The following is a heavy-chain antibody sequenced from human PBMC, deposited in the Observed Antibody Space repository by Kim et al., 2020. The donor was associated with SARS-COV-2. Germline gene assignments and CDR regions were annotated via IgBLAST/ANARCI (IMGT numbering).Heavy chain of an antibody. CDR3: AKDAPEYYGMDV. Sequence: YYADSVKCRFTISRDNSKNTLYLQMNGLRAEDTAVYYCAKDAPEYYGMDVWCKGTTVNVSS. J-gene: IGHJ6*04. V-gene: IGHV3-30*02.